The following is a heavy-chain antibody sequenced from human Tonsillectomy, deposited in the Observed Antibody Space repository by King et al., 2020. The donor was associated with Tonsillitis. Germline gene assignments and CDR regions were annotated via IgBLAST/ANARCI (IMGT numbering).Heavy chain of an antibody. Sequence: VQLVESGGGLVQPGGSLRLSCAASGFTFSSYAMSWVRQAPGKGLEWVSAISGSGGSTYYADSVKGRFTISRDNSKNTLYLQMNSLRAEDTAVYYCAKGGLEGATTPGYYYGMDVWGQGTTVTVSS. V-gene: IGHV3-23*04. J-gene: IGHJ6*02. CDR1: GFTFSSYA. CDR2: ISGSGGST. CDR3: AKGGLEGATTPGYYYGMDV. D-gene: IGHD1-26*01.